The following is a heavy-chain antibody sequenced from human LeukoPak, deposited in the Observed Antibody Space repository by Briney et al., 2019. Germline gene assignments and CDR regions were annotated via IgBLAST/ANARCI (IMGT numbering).Heavy chain of an antibody. J-gene: IGHJ5*02. D-gene: IGHD6-19*01. Sequence: ASVKVSCKASGYTFTDYYMHWVRQAPGQGLEWMGRIKPNSGGTNYAQKFQGRVTMTRDTSISTAYMELSRLIFDDTAVYYCARMGIVAGWFDPWGQGTLVTVSS. CDR1: GYTFTDYY. CDR3: ARMGIVAGWFDP. V-gene: IGHV1-2*06. CDR2: IKPNSGGT.